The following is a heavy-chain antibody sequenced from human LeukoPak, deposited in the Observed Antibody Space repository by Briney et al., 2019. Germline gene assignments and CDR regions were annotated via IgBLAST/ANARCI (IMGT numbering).Heavy chain of an antibody. D-gene: IGHD3-10*01. J-gene: IGHJ6*03. V-gene: IGHV3-23*01. CDR3: ARGRYYGSGTNYYYYYMDV. CDR1: GFTFSSYA. Sequence: GGSLRLSCAASGFTFSSYAMNWVRQAPGKGLEWVSAITGSGGRTYYADSVKGRFTISRDNAKNSLYLQMNSLRAEDTAVYYCARGRYYGSGTNYYYYYMDVWGKGTTVTVSS. CDR2: ITGSGGRT.